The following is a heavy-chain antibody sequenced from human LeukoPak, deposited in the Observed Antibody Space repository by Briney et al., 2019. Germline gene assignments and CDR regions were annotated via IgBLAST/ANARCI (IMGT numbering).Heavy chain of an antibody. V-gene: IGHV1-2*02. Sequence: GASVKVSCKVSGYTLTELSMHWVRQAPGQGLEWMGWINPNSGGTNYAQKFQGRVTMTRDTSISTAYMELSRLRSDDTAVYYCARERTFCAFDIWGQGTMVTVSS. D-gene: IGHD3-16*01. J-gene: IGHJ3*02. CDR2: INPNSGGT. CDR3: ARERTFCAFDI. CDR1: GYTLTELS.